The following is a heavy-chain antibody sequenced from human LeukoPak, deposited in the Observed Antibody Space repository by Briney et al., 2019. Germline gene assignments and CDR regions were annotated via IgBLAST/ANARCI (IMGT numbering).Heavy chain of an antibody. D-gene: IGHD1-7*01. V-gene: IGHV1-8*02. Sequence: ASVKVSCKASGGTFSSYAISWVRQAPGQGLEWMGWMNPNSGNTGYAQKFQGRVTMTRNTSISTAYMELSSLRSEDTAVYYCARRRYNWNYRGGFDYWGQGTLVTVSS. CDR3: ARRRYNWNYRGGFDY. CDR1: GGTFSSYA. CDR2: MNPNSGNT. J-gene: IGHJ4*02.